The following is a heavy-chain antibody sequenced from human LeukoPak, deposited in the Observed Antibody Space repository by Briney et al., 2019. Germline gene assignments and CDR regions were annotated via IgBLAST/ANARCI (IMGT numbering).Heavy chain of an antibody. CDR1: GGSITSNSYY. D-gene: IGHD6-19*01. J-gene: IGHJ4*02. V-gene: IGHV4-39*07. Sequence: KPSETLSLTCTVSGGSITSNSYYWVWIRQPPGKGLEWIGSLYYSGSTYYNPSLKSRVTISVDTSKNQFSLNLSSVTAADTAVYYCARVSGWNPLQAAHLDYWGQGTLVTVSS. CDR2: LYYSGST. CDR3: ARVSGWNPLQAAHLDY.